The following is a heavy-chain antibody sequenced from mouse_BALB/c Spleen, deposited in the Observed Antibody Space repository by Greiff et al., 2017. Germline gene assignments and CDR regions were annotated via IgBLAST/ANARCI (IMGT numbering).Heavy chain of an antibody. Sequence: VQLQQSGGGLVQPGGSRKLSCAASGFTFSSFGMHWVRQAPEKGLEWVAYISSGSSTIYYADTVKGRFTISRDNPKNTLFLQMTSLRSEDTAMYYCAREGDYYGSSLYAMDYWGQGTSVTVSS. CDR2: ISSGSSTI. CDR3: AREGDYYGSSLYAMDY. D-gene: IGHD1-1*01. J-gene: IGHJ4*01. CDR1: GFTFSSFG. V-gene: IGHV5-17*02.